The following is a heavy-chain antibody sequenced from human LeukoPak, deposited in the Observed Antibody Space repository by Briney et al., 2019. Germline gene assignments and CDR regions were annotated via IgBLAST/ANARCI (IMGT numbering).Heavy chain of an antibody. CDR1: GFTVSSYY. CDR2: IYTGGGR. CDR3: ARGIDY. Sequence: GGSLRLSCAASGFTVSSYYMNWVRQAPGKDLEWVSVIYTGGGRYYADSVRGRLTISRDTSKNMVFLQMNSLRVEDTAVYYCARGIDYWGRGTLVTVSS. J-gene: IGHJ4*02. V-gene: IGHV3-53*01.